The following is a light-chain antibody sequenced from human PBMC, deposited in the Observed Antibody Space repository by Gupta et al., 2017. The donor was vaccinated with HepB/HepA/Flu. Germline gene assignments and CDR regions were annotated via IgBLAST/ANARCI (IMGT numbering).Light chain of an antibody. J-gene: IGLJ3*02. Sequence: QSALTQPPSASGSPGQSVTISCTGTSSNVGSYNYVSWYQQHPGKAPRLMIYEVSKRPSGVPDRFSSSKCGNTASLTVAVLHAEDDAYYYCSSYAGSNNLVFGGGTKLTVL. CDR1: SSNVGSYNY. CDR3: SSYAGSNNLV. CDR2: EVS. V-gene: IGLV2-8*01.